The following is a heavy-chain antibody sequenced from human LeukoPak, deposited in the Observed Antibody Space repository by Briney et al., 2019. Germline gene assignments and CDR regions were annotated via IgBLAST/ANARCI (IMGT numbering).Heavy chain of an antibody. V-gene: IGHV4-59*12. J-gene: IGHJ3*02. CDR1: GGSISSYY. CDR2: IYSSGST. D-gene: IGHD2-8*01. CDR3: ARGRSMAFDI. Sequence: SETLSLTCTVSGGSISSYYWNWIRLPPGKGLEWIGSIYSSGSTYYKPSLKSQVTISLDTSKNQFSLRLNSVTAADTAVYYCARGRSMAFDIWGQGTMVIVSS.